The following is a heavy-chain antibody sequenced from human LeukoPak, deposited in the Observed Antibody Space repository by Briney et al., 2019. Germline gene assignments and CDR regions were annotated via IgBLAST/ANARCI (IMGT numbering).Heavy chain of an antibody. Sequence: GGSLRLSCEVSGLSVRGSYMSWVRQAPGKGLEWVSVIYRGDRTYYADSVKGRLTISRDTSKNTFYLQMNTLRADDTAMYYCTRDLTGTTWSENDYWGQGTLVTISS. J-gene: IGHJ4*02. CDR3: TRDLTGTTWSENDY. D-gene: IGHD6-13*01. CDR2: IYRGDRT. CDR1: GLSVRGSY. V-gene: IGHV3-53*01.